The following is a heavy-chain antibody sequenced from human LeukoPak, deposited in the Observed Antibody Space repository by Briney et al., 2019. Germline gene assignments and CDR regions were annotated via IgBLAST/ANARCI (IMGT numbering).Heavy chain of an antibody. CDR3: ARMATIIHDY. CDR2: INHSGST. CDR1: GGSFSDYY. Sequence: PSETLSRTCAVYGGSFSDYYWSWIRQPPGKGLEWIGEINHSGSTNYNPSLKSRVTISVDTSKNQFSLKLSSVTAADTAVYYCARMATIIHDYWGQGTLVTVSS. J-gene: IGHJ4*02. V-gene: IGHV4-34*01. D-gene: IGHD5-24*01.